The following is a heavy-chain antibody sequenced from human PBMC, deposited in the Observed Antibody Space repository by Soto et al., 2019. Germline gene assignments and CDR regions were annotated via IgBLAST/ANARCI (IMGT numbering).Heavy chain of an antibody. CDR3: ARRGSGSYSDY. CDR2: ISGSGGST. CDR1: GFTFSSYA. D-gene: IGHD1-26*01. Sequence: EVQLLESGGGLVQPGGSLRLSCAASGFTFSSYAMRWVRQAPVKGLEWVSAISGSGGSTYYADSVKGRFTISRDNSKNTMYLQMNSLRAEDTAVYYCARRGSGSYSDYWGQGTLVTVSS. J-gene: IGHJ4*02. V-gene: IGHV3-23*01.